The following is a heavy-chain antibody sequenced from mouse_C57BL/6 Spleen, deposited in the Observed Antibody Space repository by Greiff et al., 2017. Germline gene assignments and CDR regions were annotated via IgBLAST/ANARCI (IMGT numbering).Heavy chain of an antibody. V-gene: IGHV5-17*01. Sequence: EVKLVVSGGGLVKPGGSLKLSCAASGFTFSDYGMHWVRQAPEKGLVWVAYISSGSSTIYYADTVKGRFTISRDNAKNTLFLQMTSLRSEDTAMYYCARPYYGSAWFAYWGQGTLVTVSA. CDR1: GFTFSDYG. CDR3: ARPYYGSAWFAY. CDR2: ISSGSSTI. D-gene: IGHD1-1*01. J-gene: IGHJ3*01.